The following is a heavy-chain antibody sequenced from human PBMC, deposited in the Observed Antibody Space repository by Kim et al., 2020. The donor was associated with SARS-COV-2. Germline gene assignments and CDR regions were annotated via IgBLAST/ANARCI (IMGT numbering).Heavy chain of an antibody. CDR1: GFTFNEHA. CDR3: IRDVLAGGADV. CDR2: ILSNNGKR. V-gene: IGHV3-9*01. J-gene: IGHJ6*02. D-gene: IGHD2-15*01. Sequence: GGSLRLSCAASGFTFNEHAMHWIRQVPGKGLEWVSGILSNNGKRDYADSVKGRFTISWDNAKNSLYLEMNNLKVEDTALNYCIRDVLAGGADVWGQGTTV.